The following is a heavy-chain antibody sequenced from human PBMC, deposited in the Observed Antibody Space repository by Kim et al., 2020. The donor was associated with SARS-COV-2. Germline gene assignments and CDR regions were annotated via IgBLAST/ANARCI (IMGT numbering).Heavy chain of an antibody. CDR2: IYYTGST. D-gene: IGHD3-16*01. CDR1: GGSISATTYN. V-gene: IGHV4-39*01. Sequence: SETLSLTCTVSGGSISATTYNWGWIRQPPGKGLEWIGSIYYTGSTNYNPSLKSRVTISVDTSKNQFSLRLSSVTAADTAVYYCARHPRIITFGGDVASYFLDYWGQGTLVTVSS. CDR3: ARHPRIITFGGDVASYFLDY. J-gene: IGHJ4*01.